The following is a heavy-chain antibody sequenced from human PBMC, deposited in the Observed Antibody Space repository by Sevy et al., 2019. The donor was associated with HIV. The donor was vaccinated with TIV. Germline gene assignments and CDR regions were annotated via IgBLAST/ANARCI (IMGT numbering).Heavy chain of an antibody. CDR1: GGSISSGGYY. D-gene: IGHD5-18*01. V-gene: IGHV4-31*03. J-gene: IGHJ4*02. CDR2: IYYSGST. Sequence: LSLTCTVSGGSISSGGYYWSWIRQHPGNGLEWIGYIYYSGSTYYNPSLKSRVTISVDTSKNQFSLKLSSVTAADTAVYYCAREGYSRTYFDYWGQGTLVTVSS. CDR3: AREGYSRTYFDY.